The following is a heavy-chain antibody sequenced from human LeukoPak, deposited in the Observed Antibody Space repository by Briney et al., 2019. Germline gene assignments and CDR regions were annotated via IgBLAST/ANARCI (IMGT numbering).Heavy chain of an antibody. CDR1: GYTFTSYD. V-gene: IGHV1-8*01. D-gene: IGHD6-13*01. Sequence: ASVKVSCKASGYTFTSYDINWVRQATGQGLEWMGWMNPNSGNTGYAQKFQGRVTMTRNTSISTAYMELSSLRSEDTAVYYCARESRVAAAGKYYYGMDVWGQGTTVTVSS. CDR2: MNPNSGNT. CDR3: ARESRVAAAGKYYYGMDV. J-gene: IGHJ6*02.